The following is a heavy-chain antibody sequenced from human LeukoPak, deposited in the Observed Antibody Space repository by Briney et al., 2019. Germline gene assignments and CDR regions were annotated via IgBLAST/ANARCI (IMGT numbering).Heavy chain of an antibody. CDR2: ISTGGTST. Sequence: GGSLRLSCAASGFTFTIFGLNWVRQAPGKGPEWVSSISTGGTSTYYADSVKGRFTISRDNSKNTLYLQMNSLRAEDTAVYYCAKGLYSSAWKSYFDYWGQGTLVTVSS. CDR3: AKGLYSSAWKSYFDY. V-gene: IGHV3-23*01. D-gene: IGHD6-19*01. J-gene: IGHJ4*02. CDR1: GFTFTIFG.